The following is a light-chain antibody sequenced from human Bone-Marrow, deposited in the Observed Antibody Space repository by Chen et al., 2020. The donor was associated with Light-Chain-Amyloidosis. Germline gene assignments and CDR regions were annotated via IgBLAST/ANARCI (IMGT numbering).Light chain of an antibody. Sequence: SYHLTQPPSVSVSPAQTARITCSGDALPKQYAYWYQQKPGQAPVLAIYKDSERPSGIPERFSGSSSGTTGTLTISGVQAEDEADYYCQSADSSGTYRVFGGGTKLTVL. CDR2: KDS. V-gene: IGLV3-25*03. J-gene: IGLJ3*02. CDR1: ALPKQY. CDR3: QSADSSGTYRV.